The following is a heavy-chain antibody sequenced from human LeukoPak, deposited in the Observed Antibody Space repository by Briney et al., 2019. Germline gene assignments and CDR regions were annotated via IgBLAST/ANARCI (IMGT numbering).Heavy chain of an antibody. D-gene: IGHD3-10*01. J-gene: IGHJ4*02. CDR1: GFNFSSYE. CDR2: ISSVGTTV. Sequence: SGGSLRLSCAASGFNFSSYEMNWVRQAPGKGLEWVSYISSVGTTVYYADFVKGRFTISRDNAKNSLHLQLNSLRVEDMAVYYCARDRGFGEPDYWGQGTLVTVSS. V-gene: IGHV3-48*03. CDR3: ARDRGFGEPDY.